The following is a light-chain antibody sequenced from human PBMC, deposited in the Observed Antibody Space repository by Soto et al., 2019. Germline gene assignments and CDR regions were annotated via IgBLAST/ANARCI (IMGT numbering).Light chain of an antibody. CDR2: GNT. CDR1: SSNIGAGYD. V-gene: IGLV1-40*01. CDR3: QSYDSSLTVV. Sequence: QSVLTQPPSVSGAPGQRVTISCTGSSSNIGAGYDVHWYQQFPGTTPKFLIYGNTNRPSGVPDRFSASKSGTSASLDITGLQVEDEAEYFCQSYDSSLTVVFGGGTKVTAL. J-gene: IGLJ2*01.